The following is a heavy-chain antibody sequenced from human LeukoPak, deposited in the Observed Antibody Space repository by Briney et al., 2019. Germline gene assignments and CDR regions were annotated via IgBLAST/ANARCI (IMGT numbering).Heavy chain of an antibody. D-gene: IGHD4-17*01. Sequence: SETLSLTCTVSGGSIGSGGYYWSWIRQHPGKGLEWIGYIYYSGSTYYNPSLKSRVTISVDTSKNQFSLKLSSVTAADTAVYYCARDSFPYGDMFDYWGQGTLVTVSS. CDR2: IYYSGST. V-gene: IGHV4-31*03. J-gene: IGHJ4*02. CDR3: ARDSFPYGDMFDY. CDR1: GGSIGSGGYY.